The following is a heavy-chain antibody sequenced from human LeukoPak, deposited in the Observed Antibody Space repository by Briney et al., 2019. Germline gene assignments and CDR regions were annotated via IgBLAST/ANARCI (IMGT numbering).Heavy chain of an antibody. CDR1: GYSFTSYW. CDR2: IYPGDSDT. CDR3: ARHRPTYYYEDAFDI. D-gene: IGHD3-22*01. V-gene: IGHV5-51*01. Sequence: GESLKISCKGSGYSFTSYWIGWVRQMPGKGLEWMGIIYPGDSDTRYSPSFQGQVTISADKSISTAYLQWSSLKASDTAMYYCARHRPTYYYEDAFDIWGQGTMVTVSS. J-gene: IGHJ3*02.